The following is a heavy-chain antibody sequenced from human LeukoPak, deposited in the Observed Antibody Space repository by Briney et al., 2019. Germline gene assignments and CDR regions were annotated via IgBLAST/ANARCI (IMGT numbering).Heavy chain of an antibody. CDR1: GFTFSSYG. CDR2: IWYDGSNK. D-gene: IGHD1-14*01. J-gene: IGHJ3*02. V-gene: IGHV3-33*01. Sequence: GGSLRLSCAASGFTFSSYGMHWVRQAPGKGREWVAVIWYDGSNKYYADSVKGRFTISRDNSKNSLYLQMNSLRAEDTAVYYCARAITAAFDIWGQGTMVTVSS. CDR3: ARAITAAFDI.